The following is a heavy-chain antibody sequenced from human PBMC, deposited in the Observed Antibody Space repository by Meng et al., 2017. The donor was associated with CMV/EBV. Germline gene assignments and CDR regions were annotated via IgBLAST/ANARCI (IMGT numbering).Heavy chain of an antibody. Sequence: SVKVSCKGSGIPFRPHAINWVRLAPGHGLEWRGGIMPLSGFTSTSQRFQGRITITADKSTSTTYMDLSSLTSDDAAVYYCVFEGFDILTGSYKKFFDSWGQGTLVTVSS. CDR1: GIPFRPHA. D-gene: IGHD3-9*01. CDR2: IMPLSGFT. V-gene: IGHV1-69*10. CDR3: VFEGFDILTGSYKKFFDS. J-gene: IGHJ4*02.